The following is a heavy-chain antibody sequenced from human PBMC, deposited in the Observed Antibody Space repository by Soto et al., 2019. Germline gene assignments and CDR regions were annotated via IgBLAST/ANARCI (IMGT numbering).Heavy chain of an antibody. CDR3: VKDIGASGAYWYFDL. D-gene: IGHD2-8*02. J-gene: IGHJ2*01. V-gene: IGHV3-9*01. CDR2: INWNSGDI. CDR1: GFTFDDFA. Sequence: EMQLVESGGGLVQPGRSLRLSCAASGFTFDDFAMHWVRQAPGKGLEWVSGINWNSGDIDYAESVRGRFTISRDNAKNALYLQMNSLRAEDAALYYCVKDIGASGAYWYFDLWGRGTLVTVSS.